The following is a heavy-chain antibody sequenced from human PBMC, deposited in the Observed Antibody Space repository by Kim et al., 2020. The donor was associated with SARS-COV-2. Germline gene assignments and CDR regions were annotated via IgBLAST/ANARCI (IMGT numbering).Heavy chain of an antibody. CDR3: ARDRGGYYDY. CDR1: GGSISSGSYY. J-gene: IGHJ4*02. Sequence: SETLSLTCTVSGGSISSGSYYWSWIRQPAGKGLEWIGRIYTSGSTNYNPSLKSRVTISVDTSKNQFSLKLSSVTAADTAVYYCARDRGGYYDYWGQGTLVTVSS. CDR2: IYTSGST. D-gene: IGHD3-10*01. V-gene: IGHV4-61*02.